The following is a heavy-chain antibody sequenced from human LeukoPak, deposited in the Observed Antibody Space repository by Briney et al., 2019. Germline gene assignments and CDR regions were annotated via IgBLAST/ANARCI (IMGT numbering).Heavy chain of an antibody. V-gene: IGHV4-61*02. J-gene: IGHJ6*03. CDR3: AREWADTAMVTYYYYYYMDV. D-gene: IGHD5-18*01. Sequence: PSETLSLTXTVSGGSISSGSYYWSWIRQPAGKGLEWIGRIYTSGSTNYNPSLTSRVTISVDTSKNQFSLKLSSVTAADTAVYYCAREWADTAMVTYYYYYYMDVWGRGTTVTVSS. CDR1: GGSISSGSYY. CDR2: IYTSGST.